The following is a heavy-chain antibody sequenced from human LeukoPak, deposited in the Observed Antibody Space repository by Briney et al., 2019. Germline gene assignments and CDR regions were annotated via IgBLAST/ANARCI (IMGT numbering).Heavy chain of an antibody. CDR2: IHYTGST. D-gene: IGHD6-13*01. Sequence: SETLSLTCTVSDGSISSYYWSWIRQPPGKGLEWIGYIHYTGSTNSNPSLKRRVTISVDTSKNQFSLKLSSVTAADTAVYYCAREKGQLGSGRGYFDYWGQGTLVTVSS. J-gene: IGHJ4*02. CDR3: AREKGQLGSGRGYFDY. V-gene: IGHV4-59*01. CDR1: DGSISSYY.